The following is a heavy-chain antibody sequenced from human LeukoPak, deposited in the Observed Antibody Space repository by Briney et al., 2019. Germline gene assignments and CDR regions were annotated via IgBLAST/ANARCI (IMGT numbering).Heavy chain of an antibody. D-gene: IGHD2-15*01. CDR1: GGSLSGYY. V-gene: IGHV4-34*01. CDR2: INHSGST. Sequence: SETLSLTCAVYGGSLSGYYWSWIRQPPGKGLEWIGEINHSGSTNYNPSLKSRVTIPVDTSKNQFSLKLSSVTAADTAVYYCAGGAYCSGGSCYSISWGQGTLVTVSS. J-gene: IGHJ4*02. CDR3: AGGAYCSGGSCYSIS.